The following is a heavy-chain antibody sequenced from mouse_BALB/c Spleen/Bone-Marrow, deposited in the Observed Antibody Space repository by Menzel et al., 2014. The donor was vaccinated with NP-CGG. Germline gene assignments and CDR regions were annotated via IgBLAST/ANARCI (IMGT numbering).Heavy chain of an antibody. J-gene: IGHJ4*01. CDR2: ISGYYGDA. D-gene: IGHD2-14*01. CDR3: ARSGKVRNAMDY. V-gene: IGHV1S137*01. Sequence: VKLQESGAKLVRPGVSVKISCKGSGYTFTDHAIHWVKRSHAKSLEWIGVISGYYGDAIYNQKFKGKATMTVDKSSSTAYMELARLTSEDSAIYYCARSGKVRNAMDYWGQGTSATVSS. CDR1: GYTFTDHA.